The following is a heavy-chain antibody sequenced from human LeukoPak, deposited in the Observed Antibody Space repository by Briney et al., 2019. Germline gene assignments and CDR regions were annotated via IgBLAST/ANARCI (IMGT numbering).Heavy chain of an antibody. Sequence: ASVKVSCKVSGYTLTELSMHWVRQAPGKGLEWMGGFDPEDGETIYAQKFQGRVTMTEDTSTDTAYMELSSLRSEDTAVYYCATLGLENAPNHFDYWGQGTLVTVSS. J-gene: IGHJ4*02. CDR1: GYTLTELS. CDR2: FDPEDGET. V-gene: IGHV1-24*01. CDR3: ATLGLENAPNHFDY. D-gene: IGHD3-3*01.